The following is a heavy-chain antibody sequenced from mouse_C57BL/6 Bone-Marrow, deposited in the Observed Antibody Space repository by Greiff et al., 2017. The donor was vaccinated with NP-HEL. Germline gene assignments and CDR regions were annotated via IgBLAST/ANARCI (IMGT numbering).Heavy chain of an antibody. D-gene: IGHD3-2*02. CDR3: ARTSAQATFDY. J-gene: IGHJ2*01. V-gene: IGHV1-64*01. CDR2: IHPNSGST. CDR1: GYTFTSYW. Sequence: QVQLQQPGAELVKPGASVKLSCKASGYTFTSYWMHWVKQRPGQGLEWIGMIHPNSGSTNYNEKFKSKATLTVDKSSSTAYMQLSSLTSEDSAVYYCARTSAQATFDYWGKGTTLTVSS.